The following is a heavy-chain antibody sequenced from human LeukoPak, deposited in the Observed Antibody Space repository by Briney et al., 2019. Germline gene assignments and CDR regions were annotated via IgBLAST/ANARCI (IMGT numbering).Heavy chain of an antibody. D-gene: IGHD3-10*01. J-gene: IGHJ4*02. CDR3: AKGQTKSMVRGVIITPLFGY. CDR2: IRYDGSNK. CDR1: GLTFSSYG. V-gene: IGHV3-30*02. Sequence: GGSLRLSCAASGLTFSSYGMHWVRQAPGKGLEWVAFIRYDGSNKYYADSVKGRFTISRDNSKNTLYLQMNSLRAEDTAVYYCAKGQTKSMVRGVIITPLFGYWGQGTLVTVSS.